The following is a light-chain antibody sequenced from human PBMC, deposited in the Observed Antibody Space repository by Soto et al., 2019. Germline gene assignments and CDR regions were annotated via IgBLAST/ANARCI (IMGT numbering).Light chain of an antibody. V-gene: IGLV2-11*01. CDR1: SSDVGDYNY. Sequence: QSALTQPRSVSGSPGQSVTISCTGTSSDVGDYNYVSWYQQHPGQAPKVMIYDVSRRPSGVPDRFSGSKSGNTASLTISGLQAEDEADYYCCSYAGSYTFRGFGGGTKLTVL. CDR3: CSYAGSYTFRG. CDR2: DVS. J-gene: IGLJ3*02.